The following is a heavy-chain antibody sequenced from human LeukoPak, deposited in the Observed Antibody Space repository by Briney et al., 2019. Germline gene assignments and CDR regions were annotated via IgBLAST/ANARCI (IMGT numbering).Heavy chain of an antibody. J-gene: IGHJ4*02. Sequence: GGSLRLSCEASGFTFSSYAIRWVRQAPGTGLEWVSSIPGSGGATYYADSVRGRFSISRDSSKNTVYLQMNSLRAEDTAVYYCARTYCSSTSCHKKDYWGQGTLVTVSS. CDR2: IPGSGGAT. CDR3: ARTYCSSTSCHKKDY. V-gene: IGHV3-23*01. D-gene: IGHD2-2*01. CDR1: GFTFSSYA.